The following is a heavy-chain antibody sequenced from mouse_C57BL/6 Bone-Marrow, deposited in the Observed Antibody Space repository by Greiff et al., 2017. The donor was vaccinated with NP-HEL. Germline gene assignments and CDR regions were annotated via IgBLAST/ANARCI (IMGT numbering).Heavy chain of an antibody. J-gene: IGHJ1*03. Sequence: QVQLQQPGAELVRPGSSVKLSCKASCYPFPSSWMHWVKQRPIQGLEWIGTIDPSDSEPHSNQPFKDKATLTVDKSSSPAYMQLSSLTSEDSAVYYCAREGDYYGSSPYWYFDVWGTGTTVTVSS. CDR3: AREGDYYGSSPYWYFDV. CDR1: CYPFPSSW. V-gene: IGHV1-52*01. D-gene: IGHD1-1*01. CDR2: IDPSDSEP.